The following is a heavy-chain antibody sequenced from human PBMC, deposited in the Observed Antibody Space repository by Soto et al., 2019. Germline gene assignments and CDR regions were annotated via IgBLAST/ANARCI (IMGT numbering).Heavy chain of an antibody. J-gene: IGHJ4*02. CDR2: ISGSGGST. D-gene: IGHD3-10*01. CDR3: AKDKIAYYYGSGSQN. CDR1: GFTFSSYA. V-gene: IGHV3-23*01. Sequence: EVQLLESGGGLVQPGGSLRLSCAASGFTFSSYAMSWVRQAPGKGLEWASAISGSGGSTYYADSVKGRFTISRDNSKNTLYLQMNSLRAEDTAVYYCAKDKIAYYYGSGSQNWGQGTLVTVSS.